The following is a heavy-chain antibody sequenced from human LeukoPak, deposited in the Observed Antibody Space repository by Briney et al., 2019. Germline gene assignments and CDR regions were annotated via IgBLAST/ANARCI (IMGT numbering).Heavy chain of an antibody. CDR2: ISGSGGST. CDR1: GFTFSSYA. D-gene: IGHD6-13*01. CDR3: ARVYSSSWYYWFDP. J-gene: IGHJ5*02. V-gene: IGHV3-23*01. Sequence: GGSLRLSCAASGFTFSSYAMSWVRQAPGKGLEWVSAISGSGGSTYYADSVKGRLTISRDNSKNTLYLQMNSLRAEDTAVYYCARVYSSSWYYWFDPWGQGTLVTVSS.